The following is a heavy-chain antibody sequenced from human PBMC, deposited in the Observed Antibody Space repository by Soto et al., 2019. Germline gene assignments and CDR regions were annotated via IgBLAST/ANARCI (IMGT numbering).Heavy chain of an antibody. CDR3: ARDGGFGELTS. Sequence: QVQLVQSGAELKKPGSSVKVSCKASGDTFSGYPINWVRQAPGEGLEWMGRIIPVFGTTNEAQRFEGRVTFTADEPTNTPYMELRGLLSEATAVYYCARDGGFGELTSWGPGTLVTVSS. J-gene: IGHJ5*02. CDR2: IIPVFGTT. CDR1: GDTFSGYP. D-gene: IGHD3-10*01. V-gene: IGHV1-69*18.